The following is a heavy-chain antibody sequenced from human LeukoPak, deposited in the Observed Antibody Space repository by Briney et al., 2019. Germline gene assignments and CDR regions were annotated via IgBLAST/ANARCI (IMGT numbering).Heavy chain of an antibody. V-gene: IGHV1-46*01. D-gene: IGHD2-15*01. CDR1: GYTFTTYY. CDR3: ARDRGYCSGGSCYFLFY. J-gene: IGHJ4*02. Sequence: HGASVKVSCKASGYTFTTYYVHWVRQAPGQGLEWMGIINPSGGSTTYAQKFRGRLTMTRDMSTSTVYMELSSLRSEDTAVYYCARDRGYCSGGSCYFLFYWGQGTLVTVSS. CDR2: INPSGGST.